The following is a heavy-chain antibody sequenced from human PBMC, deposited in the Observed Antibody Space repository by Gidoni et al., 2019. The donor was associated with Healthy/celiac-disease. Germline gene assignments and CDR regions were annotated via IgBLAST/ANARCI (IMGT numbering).Heavy chain of an antibody. J-gene: IGHJ4*02. CDR1: GFTFSSYG. CDR2: ISYDGSNK. CDR3: ARDPELMITFGGVMLDY. V-gene: IGHV3-30*03. D-gene: IGHD3-16*01. Sequence: QVQLVESGGGVVQPGRSLRLSCAASGFTFSSYGMHWVRQAPGKGLGWVAVISYDGSNKYYADSVKGRFTISRDNSKNTLSLQMNSLRAEDTAVYYCARDPELMITFGGVMLDYWGQGTLVTVSS.